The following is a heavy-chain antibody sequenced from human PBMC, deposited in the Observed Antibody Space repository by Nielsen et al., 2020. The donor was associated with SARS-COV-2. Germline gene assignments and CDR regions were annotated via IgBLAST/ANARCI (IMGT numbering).Heavy chain of an antibody. J-gene: IGHJ6*02. CDR1: GFTFSSYG. V-gene: IGHV3-30*02. D-gene: IGHD3-9*01. Sequence: GGSLRLSCAASGFTFSSYGMHWVRQAPGKGLEWVAVIWYDGSNKYYADSVKGRFTISRDNSKNTLYLQMNSLRAEDTAVYYCAKVLHRYYDILTGYPYYYGMDVWGQGTTVTVSS. CDR3: AKVLHRYYDILTGYPYYYGMDV. CDR2: IWYDGSNK.